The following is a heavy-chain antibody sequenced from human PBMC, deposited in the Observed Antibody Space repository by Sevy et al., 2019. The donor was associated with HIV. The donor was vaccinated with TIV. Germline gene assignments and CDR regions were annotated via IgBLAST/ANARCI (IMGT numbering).Heavy chain of an antibody. CDR3: AKDGVSRNKLWDWFDP. V-gene: IGHV3-23*01. CDR1: GFTFNIYA. Sequence: GGSLRLSCATSGFTFNIYAMSWVRQAPGKGLEWVSTIGGGDTYYADSVKGQFTISRDDSKSAVYLQMNSLRADDTAVYYCAKDGVSRNKLWDWFDPWGQGTLVTVSS. D-gene: IGHD2-21*01. CDR2: IGGGDT. J-gene: IGHJ5*02.